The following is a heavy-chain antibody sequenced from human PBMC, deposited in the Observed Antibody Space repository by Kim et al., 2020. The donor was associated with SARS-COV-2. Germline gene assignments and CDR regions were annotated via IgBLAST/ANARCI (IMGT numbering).Heavy chain of an antibody. J-gene: IGHJ4*02. Sequence: YAQGFTGRFVFSLDTSVSTAYLQISSLKAEDTAVYYCARVVGSSGWGFDDWGQGTLVTVSS. V-gene: IGHV7-4-1*02. CDR3: ARVVGSSGWGFDD. D-gene: IGHD6-19*01.